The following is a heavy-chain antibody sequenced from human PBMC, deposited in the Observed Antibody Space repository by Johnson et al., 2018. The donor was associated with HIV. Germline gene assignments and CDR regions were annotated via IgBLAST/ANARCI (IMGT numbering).Heavy chain of an antibody. Sequence: QVQLVESGGGVVQPGRSLSLSCAASGFTFSSYAMYWVRQAPGKGLEWVAFISYDGSNKYYADSVKGRFTISRDNSKNTLYLQLNSLRAEDTAVYYCARYCSGGSCYSVWQKNYAFDIWGQGTMVTVSS. J-gene: IGHJ3*02. V-gene: IGHV3-30-3*01. CDR1: GFTFSSYA. CDR2: ISYDGSNK. D-gene: IGHD2-15*01. CDR3: ARYCSGGSCYSVWQKNYAFDI.